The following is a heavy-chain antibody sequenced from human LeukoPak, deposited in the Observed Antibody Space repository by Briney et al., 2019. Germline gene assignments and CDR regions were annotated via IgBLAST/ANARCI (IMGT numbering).Heavy chain of an antibody. Sequence: PGGSLRLSCAASGFTFRNYWMHWVRQAPGKGLVWVSRINLEGTTTDYADSVKGRLTISRDNAKNTLYLQMNSLRAEDTAVYYCARDAVDTANAVWGQGTTVTVSS. D-gene: IGHD5-18*01. CDR3: ARDAVDTANAV. J-gene: IGHJ6*02. CDR1: GFTFRNYW. V-gene: IGHV3-74*01. CDR2: INLEGTTT.